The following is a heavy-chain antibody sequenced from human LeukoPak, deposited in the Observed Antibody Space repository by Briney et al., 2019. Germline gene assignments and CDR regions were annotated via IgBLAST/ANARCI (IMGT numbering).Heavy chain of an antibody. CDR2: INPHSGGS. Sequence: ASVKVSCKVSGYTLTELSMHWVRQAPGQGLEWMGWINPHSGGSNYAQKFQGRVTMTRDTSISTAYLELSSLRSEDTAVYYCARASRGYSGSGTYLYYFDHWGQGTLVTVSS. CDR1: GYTLTELS. J-gene: IGHJ4*02. V-gene: IGHV1-2*02. D-gene: IGHD3-10*01. CDR3: ARASRGYSGSGTYLYYFDH.